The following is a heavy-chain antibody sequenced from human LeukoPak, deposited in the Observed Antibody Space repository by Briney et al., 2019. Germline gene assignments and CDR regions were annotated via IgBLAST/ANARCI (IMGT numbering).Heavy chain of an antibody. CDR2: INPSGGST. D-gene: IGHD3-10*01. J-gene: IGHJ4*02. Sequence: ASVKVSCKASGYTFTSYYMHWVRQAPGQGLEWMGIINPSGGSTSYAQKFQGRVTMTRDTSTSTVYMELSNLRSEDTAVYYCARENGSGSYAVPGFDYWGQGTLVTVSS. V-gene: IGHV1-46*01. CDR1: GYTFTSYY. CDR3: ARENGSGSYAVPGFDY.